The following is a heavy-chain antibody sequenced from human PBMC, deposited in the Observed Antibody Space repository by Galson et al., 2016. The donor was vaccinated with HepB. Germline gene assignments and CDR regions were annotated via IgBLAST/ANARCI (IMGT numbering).Heavy chain of an antibody. CDR2: TNTDGSST. Sequence: SLRLSCAASGFTFNRPYMHWVRQAPGKGLEWVSGTNTDGSSTTYADAVKGRFTISSDNAKKTLYLQMNSLRAEDTAVYYCASTRPPYSMDVWGQGTTVTVSS. D-gene: IGHD2-2*01. CDR1: GFTFNRPY. V-gene: IGHV3-74*01. CDR3: ASTRPPYSMDV. J-gene: IGHJ6*02.